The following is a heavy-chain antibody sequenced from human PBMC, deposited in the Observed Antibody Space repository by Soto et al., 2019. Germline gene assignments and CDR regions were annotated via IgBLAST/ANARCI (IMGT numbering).Heavy chain of an antibody. V-gene: IGHV4-30-4*01. Sequence: SETLSLTCTVSGGSISSGDYYWSWIRQPPGKGLEWIGYIHYSGSTYYNPSLKSRVTISVDTSKNQFSLKLSSVTAADTAVYYCARAIQYYYDSSGYYYFDYWGQGTLVTVSS. CDR1: GGSISSGDYY. CDR2: IHYSGST. CDR3: ARAIQYYYDSSGYYYFDY. J-gene: IGHJ4*02. D-gene: IGHD3-22*01.